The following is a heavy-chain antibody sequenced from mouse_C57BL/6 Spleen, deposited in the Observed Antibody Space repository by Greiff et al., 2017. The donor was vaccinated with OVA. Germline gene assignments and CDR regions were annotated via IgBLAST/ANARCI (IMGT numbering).Heavy chain of an antibody. CDR1: GYAFSSYW. CDR3: ARSYYGSSFDY. Sequence: QVQLQQSGAELVKPGASVKISCKASGYAFSSYWMNWVKQRPGKGLEWIGQIYPGDGDTNYNGKFKSKATLTADKSSSTAYMQLSSLTSEDSAVYFCARSYYGSSFDYWGQGTTLTVSS. J-gene: IGHJ2*01. CDR2: IYPGDGDT. D-gene: IGHD1-1*01. V-gene: IGHV1-80*01.